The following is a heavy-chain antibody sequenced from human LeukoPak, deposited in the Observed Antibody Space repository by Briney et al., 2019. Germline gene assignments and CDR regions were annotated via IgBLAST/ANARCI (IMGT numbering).Heavy chain of an antibody. CDR1: GFTFSSYA. CDR3: AKKGVTMVRGFRGMDV. V-gene: IGHV3-23*01. CDR2: ISGSGGST. D-gene: IGHD3-10*01. Sequence: PGGSLRLSCAASGFTFSSYAMSWVRQAPGRGLEWVSAISGSGGSTYYADSVKGRFTISRDNSKNTLYLQMNSLRAEDTAVYYCAKKGVTMVRGFRGMDVWGQGTTVTVSS. J-gene: IGHJ6*02.